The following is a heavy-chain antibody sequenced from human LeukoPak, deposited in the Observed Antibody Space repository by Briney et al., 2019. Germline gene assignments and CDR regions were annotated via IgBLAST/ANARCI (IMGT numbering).Heavy chain of an antibody. Sequence: PGGSLRLSCAASGLTVSSNYMSWVRQAPGKGLEWVSVIYSGGSTYYADSVKGRFTISRDNSKNTLYLQMNSLRAEDTAVYYCAREVYYDSSGYFGWGQGTLVTVSS. CDR2: IYSGGST. D-gene: IGHD3-22*01. CDR3: AREVYYDSSGYFG. CDR1: GLTVSSNY. J-gene: IGHJ4*02. V-gene: IGHV3-53*01.